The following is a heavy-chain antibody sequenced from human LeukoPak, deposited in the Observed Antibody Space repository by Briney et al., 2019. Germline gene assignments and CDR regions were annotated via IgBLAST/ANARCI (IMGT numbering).Heavy chain of an antibody. V-gene: IGHV3-23*01. CDR2: ISGSGGST. J-gene: IGHJ4*02. CDR3: AKRGVVIRVNLVGFPKEAYYFDP. Sequence: GGSLTLSCAVSGITLSNYGMSWVRQAPGKGLEWVAGISGSGGSTNYADSVKGRFTISRDNPKNTLFLQMNSLRAEDTAVYFCAKRGVVIRVNLVGFPKEAYYFDPWGQGALVTVFS. D-gene: IGHD3-10*01. CDR1: GITLSNYG.